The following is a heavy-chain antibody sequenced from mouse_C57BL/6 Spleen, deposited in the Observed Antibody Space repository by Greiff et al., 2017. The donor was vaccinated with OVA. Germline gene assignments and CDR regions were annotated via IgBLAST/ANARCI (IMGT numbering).Heavy chain of an antibody. J-gene: IGHJ3*01. V-gene: IGHV1-85*01. Sequence: QVQLKESGPELVKPGASVKLSCKASGYTFTSYDINWVKQRPGQGLEWIGWIYPRDGSTKYNEKFKGKATLTVDTSSSTAYMELHSLTSEDSAVYFCARARQLRLLAYWGQGTLVTVSA. D-gene: IGHD3-2*02. CDR1: GYTFTSYD. CDR2: IYPRDGST. CDR3: ARARQLRLLAY.